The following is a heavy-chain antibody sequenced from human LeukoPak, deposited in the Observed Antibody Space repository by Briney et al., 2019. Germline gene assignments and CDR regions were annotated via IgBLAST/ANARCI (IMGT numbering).Heavy chain of an antibody. CDR3: ARGSGTGNYALGR. J-gene: IGHJ4*02. Sequence: GSSVKVSCKAPEGTLISYALSWVRQAPGQGLEWMGRIIPVLTLTNYAPKFQDRLSIIADKATSTAYMELTNLTSADTAVYFCARGSGTGNYALGRWGQGTLVTVSS. CDR2: IIPVLTLT. V-gene: IGHV1-69*04. D-gene: IGHD3-10*01. CDR1: EGTLISYA.